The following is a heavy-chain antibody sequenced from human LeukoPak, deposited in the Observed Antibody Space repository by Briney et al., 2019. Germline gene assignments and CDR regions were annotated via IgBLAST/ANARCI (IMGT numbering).Heavy chain of an antibody. V-gene: IGHV1-18*01. CDR1: GYTFTSYG. J-gene: IGHJ4*02. D-gene: IGHD3-3*01. Sequence: GASVKVSCKASGYTFTSYGISWVRQAPGQGLEWMGWISAYNGNTNYAQKLQGRVTMTTDTSTSTAYMELRSLRSDDTAVYYCAIGLPVASIFGVVTPFAFDYWGQGTLVTVSS. CDR2: ISAYNGNT. CDR3: AIGLPVASIFGVVTPFAFDY.